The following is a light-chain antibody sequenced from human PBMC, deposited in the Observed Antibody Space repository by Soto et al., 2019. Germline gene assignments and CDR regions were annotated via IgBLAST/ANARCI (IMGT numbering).Light chain of an antibody. Sequence: ESVLTQSPGTLSLSPGERATLSCRASQGVSSRYLAWYQQKPGQAPRLLIYGASSRATGIRDRFSGSGSGTDFTLTISRLEPEDFAVYYCQHYDNSPPYTFGQGTKLEIK. CDR2: GAS. CDR1: QGVSSRY. J-gene: IGKJ2*01. V-gene: IGKV3-20*01. CDR3: QHYDNSPPYT.